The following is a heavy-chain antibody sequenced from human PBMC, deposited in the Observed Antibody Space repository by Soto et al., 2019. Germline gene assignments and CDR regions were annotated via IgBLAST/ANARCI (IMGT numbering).Heavy chain of an antibody. CDR2: ISAYNGNT. Sequence: ASVKVSCKASGYTFTSYGISWVRQAPGQGLEWMGWISAYNGNTNYAQKLQGRVTMTTDTSTSTAYMELRSLRSDDTAVYYCARTEYYDFWSGYYTYPGHFDYSGQATHVTFSS. CDR1: GYTFTSYG. D-gene: IGHD3-3*01. CDR3: ARTEYYDFWSGYYTYPGHFDY. V-gene: IGHV1-18*04. J-gene: IGHJ4*02.